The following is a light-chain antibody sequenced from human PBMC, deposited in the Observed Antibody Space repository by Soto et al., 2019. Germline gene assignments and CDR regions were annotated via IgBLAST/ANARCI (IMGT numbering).Light chain of an antibody. CDR1: SSNIGTGYD. V-gene: IGLV1-40*01. Sequence: QSVLTQPPSVSGAPGQTVTFSCTGSSSNIGTGYDVHWYQQLPGTAPKLLIYGNSNRPSGVPDRFSGSKSGTSASLAITGLQAEDEADYYCQSYDTSLSGVIFGGGTKVTVL. J-gene: IGLJ2*01. CDR2: GNS. CDR3: QSYDTSLSGVI.